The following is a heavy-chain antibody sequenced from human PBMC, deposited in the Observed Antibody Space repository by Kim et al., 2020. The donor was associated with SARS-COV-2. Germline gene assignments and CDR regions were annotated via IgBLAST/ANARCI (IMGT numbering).Heavy chain of an antibody. V-gene: IGHV3-49*04. CDR2: IRTKAYGGTT. Sequence: GGSLRLSCTASGSTFGDYVMTWVRQAPGKGLEWVSFIRTKAYGGTTEYAASVKGRFTISRDDSKSIAYLQINSLKIEDTAVYYCTRDGPCSSTSCSNSYYYGMDVWGQGTTVHVSS. J-gene: IGHJ6*02. CDR3: TRDGPCSSTSCSNSYYYGMDV. D-gene: IGHD2-2*01. CDR1: GSTFGDYV.